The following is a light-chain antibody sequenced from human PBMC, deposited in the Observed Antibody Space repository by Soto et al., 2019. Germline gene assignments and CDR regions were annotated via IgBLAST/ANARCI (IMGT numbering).Light chain of an antibody. J-gene: IGKJ4*01. CDR1: QCVSSSY. CDR2: GAS. V-gene: IGKV3-20*01. Sequence: EIVLTQSPGTLSLSPGERATLSCRASQCVSSSYLAWYQQKPGQAPRLLIYGASIRATGIPDRFSGSGSGTDFTLTISRLEPEDFAVYYCQQYGSSPLTFGGGTKVEIK. CDR3: QQYGSSPLT.